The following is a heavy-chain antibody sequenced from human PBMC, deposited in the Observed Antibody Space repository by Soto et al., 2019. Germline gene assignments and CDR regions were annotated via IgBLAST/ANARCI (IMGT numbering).Heavy chain of an antibody. CDR2: IYTSGST. Sequence: SLTCTVSGGSISSYYWSWIRQPAGKGLEWIGRIYTSGSTNYNPSLKSRVTMSVDTSKNQFSLKLSSVTAADTAVYYCARDWYDSSGYLAYFQHWGQGTLVTVSS. J-gene: IGHJ1*01. D-gene: IGHD3-22*01. V-gene: IGHV4-4*07. CDR1: GGSISSYY. CDR3: ARDWYDSSGYLAYFQH.